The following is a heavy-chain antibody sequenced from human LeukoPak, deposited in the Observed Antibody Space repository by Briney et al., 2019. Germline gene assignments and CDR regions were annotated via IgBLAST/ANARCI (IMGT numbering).Heavy chain of an antibody. D-gene: IGHD6-13*01. J-gene: IGHJ4*02. CDR3: ARDIVAAGGRYFDH. CDR1: GFTLSSSA. CDR2: IWYDGSNK. V-gene: IGHV3-33*08. Sequence: GSLRLSCAASGFTLSSSAMSWVRQTPGRGLEWVAAIWYDGSNKYYADSVEGRFTISRDNSKNTLYLQMNSLRGEDMALYYCARDIVAAGGRYFDHWGQGTLVTVSS.